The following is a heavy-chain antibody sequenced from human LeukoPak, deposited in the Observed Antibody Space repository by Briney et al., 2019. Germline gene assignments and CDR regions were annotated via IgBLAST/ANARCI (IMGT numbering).Heavy chain of an antibody. Sequence: GASVKVSCKASGYTFTGYYMHWVRQAPGQGLEWMGWINPNSGGTNYAQKLQGRVTMTTDTSTSTAYMELRSLRSDDTAVYYCARAILDSYGPIPLDYWGQGTLVTVSS. CDR3: ARAILDSYGPIPLDY. V-gene: IGHV1-2*02. D-gene: IGHD5-18*01. CDR1: GYTFTGYY. CDR2: INPNSGGT. J-gene: IGHJ4*02.